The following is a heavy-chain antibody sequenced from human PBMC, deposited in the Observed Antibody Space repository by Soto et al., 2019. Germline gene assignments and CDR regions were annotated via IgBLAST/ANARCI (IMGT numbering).Heavy chain of an antibody. Sequence: QVQLVQSGAEVKKPGSSVKVSCKASGGTFSSYAISWVRQAPGQGLEWMGGIIPIFGTANYAQKFQGRVTITADESTSSDYMELSSLRSEDTAVYYCARDYGGYSYGTPLLGYYYYGMDVWGQGTTVTVSS. CDR3: ARDYGGYSYGTPLLGYYYYGMDV. V-gene: IGHV1-69*12. CDR2: IIPIFGTA. D-gene: IGHD5-18*01. CDR1: GGTFSSYA. J-gene: IGHJ6*02.